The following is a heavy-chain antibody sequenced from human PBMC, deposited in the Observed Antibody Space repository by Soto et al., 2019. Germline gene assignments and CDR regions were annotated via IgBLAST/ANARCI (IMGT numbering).Heavy chain of an antibody. J-gene: IGHJ4*02. Sequence: QVQLQESGPGLVKPSQTRSLTCTVSGGSISSGGCYWGWIRQHPEKGLEWIGYLYYSGSTDYHPSLKSRVTISVDTSKNQFALKLSSVTGAVTAVYYCASDRGVGGAGPRWGQGTLVTGSS. V-gene: IGHV4-31*03. CDR3: ASDRGVGGAGPR. CDR2: LYYSGST. CDR1: GGSISSGGCY. D-gene: IGHD6-19*01.